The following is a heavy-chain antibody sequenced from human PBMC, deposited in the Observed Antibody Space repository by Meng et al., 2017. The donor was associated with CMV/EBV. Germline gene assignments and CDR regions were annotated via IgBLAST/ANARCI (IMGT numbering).Heavy chain of an antibody. CDR3: ARDLIAARPQGGLD. CDR1: GFTFSSYS. Sequence: GGSLRLSCAASGFTFSSYSMNWVRQAPGKGLEWVSSISSSSSYIYYADSVKGRFTISRDNAKNSLYLQMNSLRAEDTAVYYCARDLIAARPQGGLDWGQGTLVTSPQ. J-gene: IGHJ4*02. CDR2: ISSSSSYI. D-gene: IGHD6-6*01. V-gene: IGHV3-21*01.